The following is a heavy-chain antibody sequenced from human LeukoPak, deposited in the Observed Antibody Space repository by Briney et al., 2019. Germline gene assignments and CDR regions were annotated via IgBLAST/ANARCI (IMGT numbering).Heavy chain of an antibody. V-gene: IGHV3-74*01. D-gene: IGHD2-15*01. CDR1: GFIYSNYW. CDR3: ATDTPGDLDFGY. J-gene: IGHJ4*02. CDR2: INPDGTIT. Sequence: PGGSLRLSCVVSGFIYSNYWMHWVRPAPGKGPVLVSRINPDGTITDYADSVKGRFTISRDNAKNSLYLQMNSLRVEDTAVYYCATDTPGDLDFGYWGQGTLVTVSS.